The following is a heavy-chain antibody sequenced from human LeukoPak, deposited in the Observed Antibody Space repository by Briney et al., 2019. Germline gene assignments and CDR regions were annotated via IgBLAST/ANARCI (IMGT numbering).Heavy chain of an antibody. Sequence: SETLSLTCAVYGGSFSGYYWSWIRQPPGKGLEWIGEINHSGSTNYNPSLKSRVTISVDTSKNQFSLKLSSVTAEDTAVYYCAKSDWGWYCSSTSCPIDYWGQGTLVTVSS. CDR1: GGSFSGYY. J-gene: IGHJ4*02. CDR3: AKSDWGWYCSSTSCPIDY. D-gene: IGHD2-2*01. V-gene: IGHV4-34*01. CDR2: INHSGST.